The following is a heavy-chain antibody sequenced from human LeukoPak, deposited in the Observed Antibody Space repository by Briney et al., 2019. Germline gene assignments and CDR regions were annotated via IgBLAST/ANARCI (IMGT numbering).Heavy chain of an antibody. V-gene: IGHV4-4*09. J-gene: IGHJ6*02. CDR2: IHSSVST. CDR1: GDSINDHY. Sequence: SETLSLTCTVSGDSINDHYWSWIRQPPGEGLEWIAYIHSSVSTNYNPSLKSRVTISIDTSKNQFSLKLSSVTAADTAVYYCARQAEAMDVWGQGTTVTVSS. D-gene: IGHD6-19*01. CDR3: ARQAEAMDV.